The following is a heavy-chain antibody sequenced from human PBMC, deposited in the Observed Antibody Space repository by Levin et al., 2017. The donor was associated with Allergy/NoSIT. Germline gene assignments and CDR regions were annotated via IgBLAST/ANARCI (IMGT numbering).Heavy chain of an antibody. V-gene: IGHV1-69*04. J-gene: IGHJ4*02. D-gene: IGHD5-12*01. CDR2: IIPILGIA. CDR3: ARETSGDDFDY. CDR1: GGTFSSYP. Sequence: ASVKVSCKASGGTFSSYPISWVRQAPGQGLEWMGRIIPILGIANYAQKFQGRVTITADKSTSTAYMELSSLRSEDTAVYYCARETSGDDFDYWGQGTLVTVSS.